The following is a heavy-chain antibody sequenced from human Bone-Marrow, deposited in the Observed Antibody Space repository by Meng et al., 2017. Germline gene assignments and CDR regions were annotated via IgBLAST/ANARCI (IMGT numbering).Heavy chain of an antibody. CDR1: GYTFTSSA. J-gene: IGHJ5*02. CDR2: ITPGSGNT. V-gene: IGHV1-3*01. Sequence: QVQLVQSGAEVKKPGASLKVSCKAFGYTFTSSAIHWVRQAPGQSLEWMGWITPGSGNTKYSQKFQGRVTITRDTSASTAYMELSTLRSEDTAVYYCARDFTSGSSGDPWGQGTLVTVSS. D-gene: IGHD6-19*01. CDR3: ARDFTSGSSGDP.